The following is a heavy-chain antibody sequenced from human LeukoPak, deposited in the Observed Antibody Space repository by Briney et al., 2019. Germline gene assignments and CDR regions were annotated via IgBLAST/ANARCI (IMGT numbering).Heavy chain of an antibody. CDR2: INTNTGNP. Sequence: GASVKVSCKASGYTFTSYAMNWVRQAPGQGLEWMGWINTNTGNPTYAQGFTGRFVFSLDTSVSTAYLQISSLKAEDTAVYYCARALRSHKYSSGWYFAYWGQGTLVTVSS. J-gene: IGHJ4*02. V-gene: IGHV7-4-1*02. D-gene: IGHD6-19*01. CDR3: ARALRSHKYSSGWYFAY. CDR1: GYTFTSYA.